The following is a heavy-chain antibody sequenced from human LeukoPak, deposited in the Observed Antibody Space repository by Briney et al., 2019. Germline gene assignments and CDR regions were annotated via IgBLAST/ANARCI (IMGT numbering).Heavy chain of an antibody. J-gene: IGHJ6*03. CDR3: AKVPWELLSYYYYMDV. CDR2: ISGSGGST. CDR1: GFTFSGYA. D-gene: IGHD1-26*01. Sequence: GGSLRLSCAASGFTFSGYAMSWVRQAPGKGLEWVSAISGSGGSTYYADSVKGRFTISRDNSKNTLYLKMNSLRAEDTAVYYCAKVPWELLSYYYYMDVWGKGTTVTVSS. V-gene: IGHV3-23*01.